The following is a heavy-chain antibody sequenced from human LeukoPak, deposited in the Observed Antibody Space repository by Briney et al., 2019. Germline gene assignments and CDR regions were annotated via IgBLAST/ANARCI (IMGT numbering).Heavy chain of an antibody. CDR1: GFTFSSYA. CDR3: AKALIVVVPAAYYY. Sequence: PGGSLRLSCAASGFTFSSYAMSWVRQAPGKGLVWVSAISGSGGSTYYADSVKGRFTISRDNSKNTLYLQMNSLRAEDTAVYYCAKALIVVVPAAYYYWGQGTLVTVSS. J-gene: IGHJ4*02. D-gene: IGHD2-2*01. CDR2: ISGSGGST. V-gene: IGHV3-23*01.